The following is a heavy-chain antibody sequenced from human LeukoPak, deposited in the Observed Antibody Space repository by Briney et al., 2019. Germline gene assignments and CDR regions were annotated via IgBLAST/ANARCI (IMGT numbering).Heavy chain of an antibody. V-gene: IGHV1-2*02. J-gene: IGHJ6*03. CDR3: ARNQGYDSSGYYYPYMDV. Sequence: ASVKVSCKASGYTFTGYYMHWVRQAPGQGLEWMGWINPNSGGTNYAQKFQGRVTMTRDTSISTAYMELSRLRSDDTAVYYCARNQGYDSSGYYYPYMDVWGKGTTVTITS. CDR2: INPNSGGT. D-gene: IGHD3-22*01. CDR1: GYTFTGYY.